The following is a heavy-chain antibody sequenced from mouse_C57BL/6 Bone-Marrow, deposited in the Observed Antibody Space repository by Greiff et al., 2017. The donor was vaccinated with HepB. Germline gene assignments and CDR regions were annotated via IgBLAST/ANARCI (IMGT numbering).Heavy chain of an antibody. D-gene: IGHD2-1*01. CDR3: ARPLYGNYGGNWYFDV. CDR1: GFTFTDYY. J-gene: IGHJ1*03. V-gene: IGHV7-3*01. CDR2: IRNKANGYTT. Sequence: EVQGVESGGGLVQPGGSLSLSCAASGFTFTDYYMSWVRQPPGKALEWLGFIRNKANGYTTEYSASVKGRFTISRDNSQSILYLQMNALRAEDSATYYCARPLYGNYGGNWYFDVWGTGTTVTVSS.